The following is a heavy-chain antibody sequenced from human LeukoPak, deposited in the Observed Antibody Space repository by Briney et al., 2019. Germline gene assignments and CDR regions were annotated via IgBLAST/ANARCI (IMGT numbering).Heavy chain of an antibody. V-gene: IGHV3-7*01. J-gene: IGHJ4*02. CDR2: IKQDGHEE. D-gene: IGHD3-10*01. Sequence: QPGGSLRLSCAASGFTFSSHWMSWVRQAPGKGLEWVANIKQDGHEEYYVDSVKGRFTISRDNAKNSLYLQMNSLRVEDTAVYYCARDPPTKSYGSGTYDYWGQGTLVTVSS. CDR1: GFTFSSHW. CDR3: ARDPPTKSYGSGTYDY.